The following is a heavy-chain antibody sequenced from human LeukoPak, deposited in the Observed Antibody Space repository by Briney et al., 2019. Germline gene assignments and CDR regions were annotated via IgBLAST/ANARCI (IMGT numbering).Heavy chain of an antibody. CDR1: GGTFSSYA. CDR3: ARAHYYGSGSYDY. CDR2: IIPILGIA. J-gene: IGHJ4*01. V-gene: IGHV1-69*04. Sequence: SVTVSCKASGGTFSSYAISWVRQAPGQGLEWMGRIIPILGIANYAQKFQGRVTITADKSTSTAYMELSSLRSEDTAVYYCARAHYYGSGSYDYWGQGTLVTVSS. D-gene: IGHD3-10*01.